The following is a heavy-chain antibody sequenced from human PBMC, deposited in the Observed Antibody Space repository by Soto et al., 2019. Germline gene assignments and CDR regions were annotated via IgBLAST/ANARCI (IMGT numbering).Heavy chain of an antibody. J-gene: IGHJ4*02. V-gene: IGHV3-48*03. CDR2: ISDSGSSI. D-gene: IGHD4-17*01. CDR3: ARDLGSDYGRGY. Sequence: EVRLVESGGGLVSPGGSLRLSCAASGFAFSSYGLNWVRQAPGRGLEWISYISDSGSSIYYVDTVKGRFTASRDNAKNAVYLQMNSLRAEDTAVYYCARDLGSDYGRGYWGQGTLVTVSS. CDR1: GFAFSSYG.